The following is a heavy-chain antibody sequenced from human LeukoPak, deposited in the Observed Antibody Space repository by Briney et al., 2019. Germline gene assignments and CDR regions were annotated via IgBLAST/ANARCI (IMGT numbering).Heavy chain of an antibody. CDR3: ARGLYRMVRGVISAY. Sequence: ASVKVSCKVSGYTLTELSMHWVRQAPGKGLEWMGGIDPEDGETIYAQKFQGRVTMTRNTSISTAYMELSSLRSEDTAVYYCARGLYRMVRGVISAYWGQGTLVTASS. J-gene: IGHJ4*02. CDR2: IDPEDGET. CDR1: GYTLTELS. V-gene: IGHV1-24*01. D-gene: IGHD3-10*01.